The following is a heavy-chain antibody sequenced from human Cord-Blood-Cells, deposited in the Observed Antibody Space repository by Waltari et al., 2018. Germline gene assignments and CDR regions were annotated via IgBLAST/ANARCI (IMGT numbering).Heavy chain of an antibody. CDR3: ARGNCSSTSCYSYFDY. D-gene: IGHD2-2*02. CDR1: GYSLTSYW. V-gene: IGHV5-51*01. CDR2: IYPGDSYT. J-gene: IGHJ4*02. Sequence: EVQLVQSGAEVKKPGESLKISCKGSGYSLTSYWIGWVRQMPGKGLEWMGIIYPGDSYTRYSPSFQGQVTISADKSSSTAYLQWSSLKASDTAMYYCARGNCSSTSCYSYFDYWGQGTLVTVSS.